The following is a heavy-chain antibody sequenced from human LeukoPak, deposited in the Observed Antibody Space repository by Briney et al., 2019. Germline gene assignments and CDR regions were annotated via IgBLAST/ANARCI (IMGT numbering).Heavy chain of an antibody. D-gene: IGHD2-2*01. Sequence: ASVKVSCKASGYTFTSYDINWVRQATGQGLEWMGRMNPNRGNTGYAQKFQGRVTMTRNTSISTAYMELSSLRSEDTAVYYCARVDIVVVPAAMTYYYYGMDVWGQGTTVTVSS. CDR1: GYTFTSYD. CDR3: ARVDIVVVPAAMTYYYYGMDV. CDR2: MNPNRGNT. V-gene: IGHV1-8*01. J-gene: IGHJ6*02.